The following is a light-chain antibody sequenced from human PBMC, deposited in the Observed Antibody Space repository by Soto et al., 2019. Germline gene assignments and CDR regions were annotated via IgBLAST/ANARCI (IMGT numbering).Light chain of an antibody. V-gene: IGKV3-20*01. CDR3: QQYGSSPRT. J-gene: IGKJ2*01. CDR1: QSVSSSY. CDR2: GAS. Sequence: EIVLTQSPGTLSLSPGERATLSCRASQSVSSSYLVWYQQKPGQALRLLIYGASSRATGIPDRFSGSGSGTHFTLTISRLEPEDFAVYYCQQYGSSPRTFCQGAKLEIK.